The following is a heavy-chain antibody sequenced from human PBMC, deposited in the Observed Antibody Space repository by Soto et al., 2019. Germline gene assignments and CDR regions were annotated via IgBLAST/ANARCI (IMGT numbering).Heavy chain of an antibody. D-gene: IGHD5-12*01. CDR2: ISYDGSNK. V-gene: IGHV3-30-3*01. J-gene: IGHJ6*02. Sequence: GGSLRLSCAASGFTFSSYAMHWVRQAPGKGLEWVAVISYDGSNKYYADSVKGRFTISRDNSKNTLYLQMNSLRAEDTAVYYCARGRGSGYELYYYYGMDVWGQGTTVTVSS. CDR3: ARGRGSGYELYYYYGMDV. CDR1: GFTFSSYA.